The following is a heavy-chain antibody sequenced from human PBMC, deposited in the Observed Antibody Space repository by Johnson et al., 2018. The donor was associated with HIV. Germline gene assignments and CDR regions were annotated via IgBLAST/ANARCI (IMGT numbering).Heavy chain of an antibody. J-gene: IGHJ3*02. CDR1: GFTFSVYG. D-gene: IGHD2-2*01. Sequence: QVQLVESGGGVVQPGGSLRLSCGASGFTFSVYGMHWVRQSPGKGLDWVAVIKYDGSETMYADSVKGRFSMSRDNSKNTLHLQMNSLRAEDTAVYYWAKGGLGYQNIHDPLDIWGQGTMVTVSS. CDR2: IKYDGSET. CDR3: AKGGLGYQNIHDPLDI. V-gene: IGHV3-30*02.